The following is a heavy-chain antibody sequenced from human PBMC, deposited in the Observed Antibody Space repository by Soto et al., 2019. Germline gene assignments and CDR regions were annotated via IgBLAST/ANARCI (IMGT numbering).Heavy chain of an antibody. Sequence: PGVSLRLSCAASGFTFSSYWMHWVRQAPGKGLVWVAHINTDGSSIAYADSVKGRFTISRDNAKNTLYLQMNSLSAEDTAVYSCVRAPFDYWGQGT. V-gene: IGHV3-74*01. J-gene: IGHJ4*02. CDR1: GFTFSSYW. CDR2: INTDGSSI. CDR3: VRAPFDY.